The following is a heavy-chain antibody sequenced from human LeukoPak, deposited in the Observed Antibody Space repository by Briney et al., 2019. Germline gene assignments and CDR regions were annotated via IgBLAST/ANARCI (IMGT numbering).Heavy chain of an antibody. D-gene: IGHD4-17*01. V-gene: IGHV3-7*01. J-gene: IGHJ4*02. CDR2: IKQDGTEK. Sequence: PGGSLRLSCAASGFTLSNYWMSWVRQAPGKGLEWVANIKQDGTEKFYVDSVKGRFTISRDNAKNSLYLQMNSLRAEDTAVYYCARDSYGDYGYWGQGTLVTVSS. CDR1: GFTLSNYW. CDR3: ARDSYGDYGY.